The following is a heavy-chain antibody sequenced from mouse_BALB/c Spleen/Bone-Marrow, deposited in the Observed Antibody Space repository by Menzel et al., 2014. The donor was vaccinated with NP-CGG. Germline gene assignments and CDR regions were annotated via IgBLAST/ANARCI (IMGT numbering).Heavy chain of an antibody. CDR3: ARYDGNYDWYFDV. V-gene: IGHV3-8*02. Sequence: DVQLVESGPSLVKPSQTLSLTCSVTGDSITSGYWNWIRKFPGNKLEYMGYISYSGSTYYNPSLKSRISITRDTSKNQYYLQLNSVTTEDTATYYCARYDGNYDWYFDVWGAGTTVTVSS. CDR2: ISYSGST. D-gene: IGHD2-1*01. CDR1: GDSITSGY. J-gene: IGHJ1*01.